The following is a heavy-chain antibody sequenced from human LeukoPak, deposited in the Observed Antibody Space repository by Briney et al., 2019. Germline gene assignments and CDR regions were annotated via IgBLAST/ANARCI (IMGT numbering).Heavy chain of an antibody. J-gene: IGHJ2*01. CDR1: GFTFRSYA. D-gene: IGHD3-9*01. CDR3: ARFLKTGYWAHYWYFDL. CDR2: ISSSSSYI. V-gene: IGHV3-21*01. Sequence: KTGGSLRLSCAASGFTFRSYAMSWVRQAPGKGLEWVSSISSSSSYIDYADSVKGRFTISRDNAKNSLYLQMNSLRAEDTAVYYCARFLKTGYWAHYWYFDLWGRGTLITVSS.